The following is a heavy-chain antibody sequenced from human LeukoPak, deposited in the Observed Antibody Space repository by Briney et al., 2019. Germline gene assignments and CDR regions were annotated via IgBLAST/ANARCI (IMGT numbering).Heavy chain of an antibody. Sequence: QAGGSLRLSCAASGLTFSSYAMSWVRQAPGKGLEWVSTISGGGVNTHYADSVGGRFTISRDNSKNTLFLQMNSLRDEDTAVYYCAKDLYSNYGPADYWGQGNLVAVSS. V-gene: IGHV3-23*01. D-gene: IGHD4-11*01. J-gene: IGHJ4*02. CDR1: GLTFSSYA. CDR3: AKDLYSNYGPADY. CDR2: ISGGGVNT.